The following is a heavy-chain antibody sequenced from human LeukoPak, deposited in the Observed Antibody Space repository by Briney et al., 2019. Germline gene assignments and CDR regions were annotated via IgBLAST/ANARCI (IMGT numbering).Heavy chain of an antibody. CDR1: GGSFSGYY. CDR2: INHSGST. Sequence: SETLSLTCAVYGGSFSGYYWSWIRQPPGKGLEWIGEINHSGSTNYNPSLKSRVTISVDTSKNQFSLKLNSVTAADTAVYYCARGTSSGWYGFDSWGQGTLVTVSS. CDR3: ARGTSSGWYGFDS. J-gene: IGHJ4*02. D-gene: IGHD6-19*01. V-gene: IGHV4-34*01.